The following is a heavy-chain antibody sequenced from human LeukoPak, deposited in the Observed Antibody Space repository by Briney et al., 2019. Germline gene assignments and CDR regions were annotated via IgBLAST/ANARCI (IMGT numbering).Heavy chain of an antibody. CDR2: ISYDGSNK. CDR1: GFTFSSYA. V-gene: IGHV3-30*01. CDR3: ASDVAVAGTFLQDY. Sequence: GGSLRLSCAASGFTFSSYATHWVRQAPGKGLEWVAVISYDGSNKYYADSVKGRFTISRDNSKNTLYLQMNSLRAEDTAVYYCASDVAVAGTFLQDYWGQGTLVTVSS. D-gene: IGHD6-19*01. J-gene: IGHJ4*02.